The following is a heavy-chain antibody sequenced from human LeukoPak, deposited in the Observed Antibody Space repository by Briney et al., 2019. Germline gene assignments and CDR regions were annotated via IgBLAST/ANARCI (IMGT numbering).Heavy chain of an antibody. CDR2: IHHSGRS. CDR3: ARGGNRFGGFYFDY. D-gene: IGHD3-10*01. Sequence: PSQTLSLTCTVSADSLSSGGHYWAWIRQFPGKGMESIGFIHHSGRSRHNPSLKDRVAISVDTSRKQFALKLSSVTAADTAMYYCARGGNRFGGFYFDYWGQGIQVIVSS. CDR1: ADSLSSGGHY. J-gene: IGHJ4*02. V-gene: IGHV4-31*03.